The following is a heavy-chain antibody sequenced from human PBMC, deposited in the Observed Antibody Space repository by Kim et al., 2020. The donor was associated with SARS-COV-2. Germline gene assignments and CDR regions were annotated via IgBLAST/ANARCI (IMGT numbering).Heavy chain of an antibody. V-gene: IGHV3-30*18. Sequence: GGSLRLSCAASGFTFSSYGMHWVRQAPGKGLEWVAVISYDGSNKYYADSVKGRFTISRDNSKNTLYLQMNSLRAEDTAVYYCAKEPGIAAAGRVGDDYWGQRTLVTVSS. CDR1: GFTFSSYG. D-gene: IGHD6-13*01. CDR3: AKEPGIAAAGRVGDDY. J-gene: IGHJ4*02. CDR2: ISYDGSNK.